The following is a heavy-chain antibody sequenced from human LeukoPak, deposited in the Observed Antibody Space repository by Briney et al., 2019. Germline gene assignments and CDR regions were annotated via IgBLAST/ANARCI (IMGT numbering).Heavy chain of an antibody. CDR2: ISAYNGNT. D-gene: IGHD3-3*01. Sequence: ASVKVSCKASGYIFTSYGINWVRQAPGQGLEWMGWISAYNGNTNYAQRLQGRVTMTTDTSTSTAYMELRSLRSGDTAVYYCARADDFWSGDNYYFYYMDVWGKGTTVTVSS. J-gene: IGHJ6*03. CDR1: GYIFTSYG. V-gene: IGHV1-18*01. CDR3: ARADDFWSGDNYYFYYMDV.